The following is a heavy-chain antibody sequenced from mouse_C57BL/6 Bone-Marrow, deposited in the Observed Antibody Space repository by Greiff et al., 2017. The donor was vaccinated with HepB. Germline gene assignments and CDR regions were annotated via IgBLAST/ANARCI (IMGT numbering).Heavy chain of an antibody. V-gene: IGHV1-26*01. CDR1: GYTFTDYY. CDR3: ARLRGIRAMDY. Sequence: VQLQQSGPELVKPGASVKISCKASGYTFTDYYMNWVKQSHGKSLEWIGDINPNNGGTSYNQKFKGKATLTVDKSSSTAYMELRSLTSEDSAVYYCARLRGIRAMDYWGQGTSVTVSS. J-gene: IGHJ4*01. CDR2: INPNNGGT.